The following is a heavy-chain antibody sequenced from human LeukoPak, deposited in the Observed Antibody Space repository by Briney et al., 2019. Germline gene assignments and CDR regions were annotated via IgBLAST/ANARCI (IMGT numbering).Heavy chain of an antibody. V-gene: IGHV3-53*01. CDR3: AREGSMGDFDY. D-gene: IGHD2/OR15-2a*01. CDR2: IYSGGST. J-gene: IGHJ4*02. Sequence: GGSLRLSCAASGFTVSSNYMSWVRQAPGKGLEWVSVIYSGGSTYYADSVKGRFTISRDNSKNTLYLQVNSLRAEDTAVYYWAREGSMGDFDYWGQGTLVTVSS. CDR1: GFTVSSNY.